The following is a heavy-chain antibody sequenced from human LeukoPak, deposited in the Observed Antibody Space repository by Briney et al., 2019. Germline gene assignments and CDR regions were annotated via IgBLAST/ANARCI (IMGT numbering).Heavy chain of an antibody. D-gene: IGHD3-9*01. Sequence: GGSLRLSCAASGFTFSSYAMSWVRQAPGKGLEWVSAISGSGGSTYYADSVKGRFTISRDNSKNTLYLQMNSLRAEDTAVYYVTILNYYYYYMDDWGKGTTVTVSS. CDR1: GFTFSSYA. J-gene: IGHJ6*03. CDR2: ISGSGGST. CDR3: TILNYYYYYMDD. V-gene: IGHV3-23*01.